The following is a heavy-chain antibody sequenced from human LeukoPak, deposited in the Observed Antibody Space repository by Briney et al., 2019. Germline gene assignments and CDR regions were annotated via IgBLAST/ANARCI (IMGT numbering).Heavy chain of an antibody. J-gene: IGHJ4*02. Sequence: GGSLRLSCAASGFTFSTYAMNWVRRAPGKGLEWVSSIGGGGDTTYFADSVKGRFTISRDNSKNTLYLQMNSLRAEDTAVYYCGKASVVPSSMGTYYFDYWGQGTLVTVSS. CDR2: IGGGGDTT. D-gene: IGHD2-2*01. V-gene: IGHV3-23*01. CDR3: GKASVVPSSMGTYYFDY. CDR1: GFTFSTYA.